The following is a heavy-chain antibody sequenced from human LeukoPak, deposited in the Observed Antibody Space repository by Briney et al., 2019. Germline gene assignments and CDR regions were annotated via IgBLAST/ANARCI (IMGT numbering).Heavy chain of an antibody. Sequence: SETLSLTCAVYGGSFSGYYWNWIRQPPGKGLEWIGGINHSGTTNYNPSLKSRVNISVDTSKNQFSLKLSSVTAADTAVYYCARGGIYYALTLDYWGQGTLVTVSS. CDR2: INHSGTT. CDR3: ARGGIYYALTLDY. J-gene: IGHJ4*02. V-gene: IGHV4-34*01. D-gene: IGHD3-22*01. CDR1: GGSFSGYY.